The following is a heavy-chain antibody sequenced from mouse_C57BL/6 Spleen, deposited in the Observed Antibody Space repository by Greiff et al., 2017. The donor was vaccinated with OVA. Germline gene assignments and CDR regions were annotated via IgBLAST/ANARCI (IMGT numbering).Heavy chain of an antibody. CDR2: ISSGSSTI. J-gene: IGHJ4*01. CDR1: GFTFSDYG. Sequence: EVQLVESGGGLVKPGGSLKLSCAASGFTFSDYGMHWVRQAPEKGLEWVAYISSGSSTIYYADTVKGRFTISRDNAKNTLFLQMTSLRSEDTAMYYCARPNYEDAMDYWGQGTSVTVSS. V-gene: IGHV5-17*01. D-gene: IGHD1-1*01. CDR3: ARPNYEDAMDY.